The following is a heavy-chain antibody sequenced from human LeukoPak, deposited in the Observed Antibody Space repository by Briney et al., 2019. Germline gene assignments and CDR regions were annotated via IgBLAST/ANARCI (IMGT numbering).Heavy chain of an antibody. Sequence: GGSLRLSCAASGFTVSSNYMSWVRQAPGKGLEWVSIIYGGGSTDFADSVKGRFTISRDNSKNTLYLQMNSLRAEDTAVYYCAKDKATMVRGVIKGYFDLWGRGTLVTVSS. J-gene: IGHJ2*01. CDR2: IYGGGST. CDR1: GFTVSSNY. D-gene: IGHD3-10*01. CDR3: AKDKATMVRGVIKGYFDL. V-gene: IGHV3-66*01.